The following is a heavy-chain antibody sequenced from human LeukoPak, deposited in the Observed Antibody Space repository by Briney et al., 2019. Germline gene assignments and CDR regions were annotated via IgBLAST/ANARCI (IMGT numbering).Heavy chain of an antibody. J-gene: IGHJ4*02. CDR1: GGSISSSNYY. Sequence: SETLSLTCTVSGGSISSSNYYWGWIRQPPGKGLECIGSISYSGSTYYNPSLRSRVTVSVDTSKNQFSLKLSSVTAADTTVYYCARQNDFWSGYTDYWGQGTLVTVSS. CDR2: ISYSGST. V-gene: IGHV4-39*01. D-gene: IGHD3-3*01. CDR3: ARQNDFWSGYTDY.